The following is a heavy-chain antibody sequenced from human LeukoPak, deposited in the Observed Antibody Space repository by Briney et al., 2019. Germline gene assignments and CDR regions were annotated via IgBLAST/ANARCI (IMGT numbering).Heavy chain of an antibody. V-gene: IGHV3-74*01. CDR3: ARDPVGGRPDL. J-gene: IGHJ4*02. D-gene: IGHD1-26*01. Sequence: PGESLRLSCAASGFTFSTYWMHWVRQAPRKGLVWVSRIKSDGSTTNSGHSAKDQSTISKTHAKTTLHLHMHSLTAHDPPVYSVARDPVGGRPDLWGQGTLVTVSS. CDR2: IKSDGSTT. CDR1: GFTFSTYW.